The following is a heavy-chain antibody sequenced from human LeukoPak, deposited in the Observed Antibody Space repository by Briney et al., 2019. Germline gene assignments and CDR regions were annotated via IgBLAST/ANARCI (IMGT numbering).Heavy chain of an antibody. Sequence: ASVKVSCKASGYTFTSYDINWVRQATGQGLEWMGWMNPNSGNTGYAQKFQGRVTITRNTSISTAYMELSSLRSEDTAVYYCANSRGYCTNGVCYSDAFDIWGQGTMVTVSS. CDR1: GYTFTSYD. CDR3: ANSRGYCTNGVCYSDAFDI. J-gene: IGHJ3*02. D-gene: IGHD2-8*01. CDR2: MNPNSGNT. V-gene: IGHV1-8*03.